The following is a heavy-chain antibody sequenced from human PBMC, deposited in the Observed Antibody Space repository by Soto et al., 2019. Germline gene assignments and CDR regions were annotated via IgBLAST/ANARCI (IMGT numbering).Heavy chain of an antibody. Sequence: GESLKLSCKGSGYSFTSYWIGWVRQMPGKGLEWMGIIYPGDSDTRYSPSFQGQVTISADKSISTAYLQWSSLKASDTAMYYCARRLNDYYYGMDVWGQGTTVTVSS. J-gene: IGHJ6*02. CDR3: ARRLNDYYYGMDV. CDR1: GYSFTSYW. CDR2: IYPGDSDT. V-gene: IGHV5-51*01.